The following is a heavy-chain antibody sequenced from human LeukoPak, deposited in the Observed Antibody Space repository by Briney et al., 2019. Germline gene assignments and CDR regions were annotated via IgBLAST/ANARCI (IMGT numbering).Heavy chain of an antibody. D-gene: IGHD1-26*01. J-gene: IGHJ4*02. CDR3: ARQFAGSYPNFDY. CDR2: INYSGST. CDR1: GGSISSSSHS. Sequence: SQTLSLTCTVSGGSISSSSHSWGWIRQSPGKGLEWIGSINYSGSTYYNPSLKSRITISVETSKNQFSLKLSSVTAADTAVFYCARQFAGSYPNFDYWGQGTLVTVSS. V-gene: IGHV4-39*01.